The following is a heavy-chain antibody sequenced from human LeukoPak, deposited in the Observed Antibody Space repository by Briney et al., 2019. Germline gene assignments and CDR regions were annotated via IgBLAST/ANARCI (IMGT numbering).Heavy chain of an antibody. Sequence: GGSLRLSCAASGFTFNAFGMHWVRQAPGKGLEWVAVIWYDGSNKYYADSVKGRFTISRDNSKNTLYLQMNSLRAEDTAVYYCARDLYYDRPSGFDYWGQGTLVTVSS. CDR3: ARDLYYDRPSGFDY. V-gene: IGHV3-33*08. CDR2: IWYDGSNK. CDR1: GFTFNAFG. J-gene: IGHJ4*02. D-gene: IGHD3-22*01.